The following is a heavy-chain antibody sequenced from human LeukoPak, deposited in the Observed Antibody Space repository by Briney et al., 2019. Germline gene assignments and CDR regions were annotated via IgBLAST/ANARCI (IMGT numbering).Heavy chain of an antibody. CDR3: ARGVAAAGPTPLYYFDY. J-gene: IGHJ4*02. D-gene: IGHD6-13*01. V-gene: IGHV1-69*13. CDR2: IIPIFGTA. CDR1: GGTFSSYA. Sequence: SVKVSCKASGGTFSSYAISWVRQAPGQGLEWMGGIIPIFGTANYAQKFQSRVTITADESTSTAYMELSSLRSEDTAVYYCARGVAAAGPTPLYYFDYWGQGTLVTVSS.